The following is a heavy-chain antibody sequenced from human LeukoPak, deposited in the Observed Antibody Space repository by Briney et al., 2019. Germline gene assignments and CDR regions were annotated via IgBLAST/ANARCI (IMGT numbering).Heavy chain of an antibody. CDR1: GFTFSNYA. CDR2: ISGSGGTT. D-gene: IGHD3-22*01. CDR3: ARAMMVVANLWGVFDY. Sequence: PGGSLRLSCAASGFTFSNYAMSWVRQAPGKGLEWVSGISGSGGTTYYADSVKGRFTISRDNSKNTLYLQMNSLRAEDTAVYHCARAMMVVANLWGVFDYWGQGTLVTVSS. V-gene: IGHV3-23*01. J-gene: IGHJ4*02.